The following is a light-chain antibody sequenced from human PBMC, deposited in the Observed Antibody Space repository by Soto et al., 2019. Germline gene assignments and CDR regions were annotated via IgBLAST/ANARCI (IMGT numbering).Light chain of an antibody. J-gene: IGLJ1*01. CDR1: SSDVGGYNF. Sequence: VLTQPPSASGSPGQSVTISCTGTSSDVGGYNFVSWYQQHPGKAPKLIIYEVSKRPSGVPDRFSGSKSGNTASLTVSGLQADDEADYYCSSYAGSDMGVFGTGTKVTVL. V-gene: IGLV2-8*01. CDR2: EVS. CDR3: SSYAGSDMGV.